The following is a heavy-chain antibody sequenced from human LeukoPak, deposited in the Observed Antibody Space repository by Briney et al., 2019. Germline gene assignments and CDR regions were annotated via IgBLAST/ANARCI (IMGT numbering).Heavy chain of an antibody. CDR1: GGSFSGYY. V-gene: IGHV4-34*01. CDR3: ARRTRSGYYDTVY. Sequence: SEILSLTCAVYGGSFSGYYWSWIRQPPGKGLEWIGEINHSGSTNYNPSLKSRVTISVDTSKNQFSLKLSSVTAADTAVYYCARRTRSGYYDTVYWGQGTLVTVSS. J-gene: IGHJ4*02. D-gene: IGHD3-22*01. CDR2: INHSGST.